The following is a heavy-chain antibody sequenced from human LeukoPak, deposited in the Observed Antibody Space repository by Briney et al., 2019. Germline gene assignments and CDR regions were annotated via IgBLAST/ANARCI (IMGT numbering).Heavy chain of an antibody. J-gene: IGHJ4*02. CDR1: GFTFSSYG. Sequence: GGSLRLSCAASGFTFSSYGMHWVRQAPGKGLEWVAVIWYDGGNKYYADSVKGRFTISRDNSKNTLYLQMNSLRAEDTAVYYCARSFMTTVARVVDYWGQGTLVTVSS. CDR2: IWYDGGNK. CDR3: ARSFMTTVARVVDY. V-gene: IGHV3-33*01. D-gene: IGHD4-23*01.